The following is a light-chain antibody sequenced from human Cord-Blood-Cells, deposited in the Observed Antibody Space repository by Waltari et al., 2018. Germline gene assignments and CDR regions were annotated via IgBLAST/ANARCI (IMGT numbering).Light chain of an antibody. J-gene: IGKJ4*01. CDR1: QSISSW. Sequence: DIQMTQSPSTLSESVGDRVTITCRSSQSISSWLAWYQQKPGKAPTRLIYKASSLESGVPSRFSGSGSGTEFTLTISSLQPDDFATYYCQQYNSYPLTFGGGTKVEIK. CDR2: KAS. V-gene: IGKV1-5*03. CDR3: QQYNSYPLT.